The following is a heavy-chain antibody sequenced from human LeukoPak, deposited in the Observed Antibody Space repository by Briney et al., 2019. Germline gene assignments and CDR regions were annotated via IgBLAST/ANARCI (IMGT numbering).Heavy chain of an antibody. J-gene: IGHJ2*01. CDR1: GYSISNHYY. CDR3: ASVARSMSRFFDL. Sequence: SETLSLTCAVSGYSISNHYYWGWIRQPPGKGLEWIGSYYHTGSSYYNLSLQSRVAISIDTSKNQFSLELASVTAADTAVYYCASVARSMSRFFDLWGRGTLVIVSS. CDR2: YYHTGSS. V-gene: IGHV4-38-2*01. D-gene: IGHD5-12*01.